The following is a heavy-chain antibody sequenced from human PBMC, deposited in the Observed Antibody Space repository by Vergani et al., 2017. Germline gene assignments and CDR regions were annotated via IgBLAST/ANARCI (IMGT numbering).Heavy chain of an antibody. J-gene: IGHJ6*02. D-gene: IGHD3-9*01. CDR1: GGTFSSYA. V-gene: IGHV1-69*18. Sequence: QVQLVQSGAEVKKPGSSVKVPCKASGGTFSSYAISWVRQAPGQGLEWMGRIIPIFGTANYAQKFQGRVTITADESTSTAYMELSSLRSEDTAVYYCARDDILTGYPQKPMDVWGQGTTVTVSS. CDR3: ARDDILTGYPQKPMDV. CDR2: IIPIFGTA.